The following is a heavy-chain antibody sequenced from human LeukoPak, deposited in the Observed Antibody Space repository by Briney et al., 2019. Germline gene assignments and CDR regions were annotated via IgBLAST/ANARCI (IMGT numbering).Heavy chain of an antibody. D-gene: IGHD3-3*01. Sequence: PSETLSLTCTVSGGSISSYYWSWIRQPPGKGLEWVGYIYYSGSTNYNPSLKSRVTISVDTSKNQFSLKLSSVTAADTAVYYCARGPPRSIFGVGRLWDFDYWGQGTLVTVSS. CDR1: GGSISSYY. CDR3: ARGPPRSIFGVGRLWDFDY. J-gene: IGHJ4*02. V-gene: IGHV4-59*01. CDR2: IYYSGST.